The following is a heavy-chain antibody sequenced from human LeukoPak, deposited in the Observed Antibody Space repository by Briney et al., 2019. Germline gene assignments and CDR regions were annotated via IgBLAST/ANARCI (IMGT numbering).Heavy chain of an antibody. CDR1: GGTFSSYA. J-gene: IGHJ4*02. Sequence: SVKVSCKASGGTFSSYAISWVRQAPGQGLEWMGGIIPIFGTANYAQKFQGRVTITTDESTSTAYMELSSLRSEDTAVYYCARVTGDRGTVFDYWGQGTLVTVSS. V-gene: IGHV1-69*05. D-gene: IGHD7-27*01. CDR2: IIPIFGTA. CDR3: ARVTGDRGTVFDY.